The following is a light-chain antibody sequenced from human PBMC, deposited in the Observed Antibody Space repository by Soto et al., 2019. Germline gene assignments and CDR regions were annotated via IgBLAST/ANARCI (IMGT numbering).Light chain of an antibody. Sequence: DIQMTQSPSSLSASVGDRVTITCRASQSISSWLAWYRQKPGKAPKLLIYDASSLESGVPSRFSGGGSGTEFTLTISSLQPDDFATYYCQQYNTYSTFGQGTRLEIK. CDR1: QSISSW. V-gene: IGKV1-5*01. CDR3: QQYNTYST. J-gene: IGKJ5*01. CDR2: DAS.